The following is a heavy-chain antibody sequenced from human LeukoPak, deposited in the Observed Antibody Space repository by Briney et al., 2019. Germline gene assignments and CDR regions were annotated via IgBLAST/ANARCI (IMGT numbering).Heavy chain of an antibody. CDR2: ISWEGRSK. D-gene: IGHD3-22*01. Sequence: PLGSLRLSCAPSVVTSYEYTMHCVRQAPGEGLGWGSLISWEGRSKYYAHSVKGRFTISRKNSKKSLYLQMNSIRTEDNALSYCVKDAYYSDSSRYHRRFFHYWGQGPLVPVSS. V-gene: IGHV3-43*01. J-gene: IGHJ4*02. CDR1: VVTSYEYT. CDR3: VKDAYYSDSSRYHRRFFHY.